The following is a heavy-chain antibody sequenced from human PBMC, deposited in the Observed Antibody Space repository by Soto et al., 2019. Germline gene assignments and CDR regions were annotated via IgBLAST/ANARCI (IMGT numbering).Heavy chain of an antibody. Sequence: GGSLRVSCAASGFTFSTYWMHWVRQAPGKGLVWVALINSDGSTTAYADSVKGRFTISKDNSKKTLYLQMNSLRAEDTAVYYCARDLSGDYGALDTWGQGTMVTVSS. CDR2: INSDGSTT. V-gene: IGHV3-74*01. D-gene: IGHD4-17*01. CDR3: ARDLSGDYGALDT. J-gene: IGHJ3*02. CDR1: GFTFSTYW.